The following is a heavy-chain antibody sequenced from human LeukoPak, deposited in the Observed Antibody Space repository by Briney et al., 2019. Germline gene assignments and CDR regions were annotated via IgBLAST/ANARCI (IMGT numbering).Heavy chain of an antibody. J-gene: IGHJ5*02. D-gene: IGHD2-2*01. Sequence: PGGSLRLSCAASGFTFSSYEVNWVRQAPGKGLEWVSYISSSGSIIYYADSVKGRFTISRDNAKNSLYLQMNSLRAEDTAVFYCARATRRGGYCSSTTCLNWFDPWGQGTLVTVSS. CDR1: GFTFSSYE. CDR2: ISSSGSII. V-gene: IGHV3-48*03. CDR3: ARATRRGGYCSSTTCLNWFDP.